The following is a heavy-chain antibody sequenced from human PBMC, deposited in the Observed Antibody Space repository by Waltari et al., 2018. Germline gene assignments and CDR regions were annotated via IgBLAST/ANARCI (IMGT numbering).Heavy chain of an antibody. J-gene: IGHJ4*02. CDR2: IIPLLCTT. CDR1: GDTFRRYA. CDR3: ARSYYYDRRANYPSLGAFDS. D-gene: IGHD3-22*01. V-gene: IGHV1-69*12. Sequence: QVQLVQSGAEVKKPGSSVKVSCKASGDTFRRYALSWVRQAPGQGLDWMGGIIPLLCTTKYGQKVQGRMTMTAGEPTSTAYVELSSLKSEDTAVYFCARSYYYDRRANYPSLGAFDSWGQGTLVTVSS.